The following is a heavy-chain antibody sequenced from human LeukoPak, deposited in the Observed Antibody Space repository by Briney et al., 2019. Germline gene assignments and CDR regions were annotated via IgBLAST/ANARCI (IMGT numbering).Heavy chain of an antibody. J-gene: IGHJ4*02. V-gene: IGHV3-30-3*01. Sequence: GGSLRLSCAASGFTFSSYAMHWVRQAPGKGLEWVAVISYDGSNKYYADSVKGRVTISRDNSKNTLYLQMNSLRAEDTAVYYCARPPTRSSSEYYFDYWGQGTLVTVSS. CDR3: ARPPTRSSSEYYFDY. D-gene: IGHD6-13*01. CDR2: ISYDGSNK. CDR1: GFTFSSYA.